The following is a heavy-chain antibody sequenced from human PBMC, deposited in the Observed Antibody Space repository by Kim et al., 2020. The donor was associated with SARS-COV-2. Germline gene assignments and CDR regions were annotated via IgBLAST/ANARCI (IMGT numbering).Heavy chain of an antibody. CDR3: ARDHREWLQYTANWSFDL. D-gene: IGHD3-3*01. CDR1: GGSISSYY. CDR2: IYYSGST. V-gene: IGHV4-59*01. J-gene: IGHJ2*01. Sequence: SETLSLTCTVSGGSISSYYWSWIRQPPGKGLEWIGYIYYSGSTNYNPSLKSRVTISVDTSKNQFSLKLSSVTAADTAVYYCARDHREWLQYTANWSFDLWGRGALVTVSS.